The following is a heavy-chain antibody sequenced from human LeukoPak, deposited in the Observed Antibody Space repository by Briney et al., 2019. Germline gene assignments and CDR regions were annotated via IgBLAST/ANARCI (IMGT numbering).Heavy chain of an antibody. CDR1: GGSISSSSYY. CDR3: ALTPGYCTNGVCLPDYFDY. J-gene: IGHJ4*02. V-gene: IGHV4-39*07. D-gene: IGHD2-8*01. CDR2: IYYSGST. Sequence: SETLSLTCTVSGGSISSSSYYWGWIRQPPGKGLEWIGSIYYSGSTHYNPSLKSRVTISVDTSKNQFSLKLSSVTAADTAVYYCALTPGYCTNGVCLPDYFDYWGQGTLVTVSS.